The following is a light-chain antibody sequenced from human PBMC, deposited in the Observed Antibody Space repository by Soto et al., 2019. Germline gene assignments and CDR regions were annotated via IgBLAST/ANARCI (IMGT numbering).Light chain of an antibody. CDR1: QSVRSN. J-gene: IGKJ5*01. CDR3: QQYDNSPIT. Sequence: EIVLTQSPGTLSLSPGEIATLSFSASQSVRSNLAWYQQKPGQAPRLLIYGASSRATRIPDRFSGTGSETDFTLTISRLEPEDFAVYYCQQYDNSPITFGQGTRLEIK. CDR2: GAS. V-gene: IGKV3-20*01.